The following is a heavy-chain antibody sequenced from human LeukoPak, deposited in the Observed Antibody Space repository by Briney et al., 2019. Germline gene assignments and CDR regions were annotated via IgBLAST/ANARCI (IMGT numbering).Heavy chain of an antibody. Sequence: GGSLRLSCAASGFTFSTYWMSWVRQTPGKGLEWVANIKQDGCEKYYVDSVKSRFTISRDNAKNSLCLQMSSLTVEDTAVYYCARGGARYLDSWGQGTLVTVSS. V-gene: IGHV3-7*01. CDR2: IKQDGCEK. D-gene: IGHD3-9*01. CDR3: ARGGARYLDS. J-gene: IGHJ5*02. CDR1: GFTFSTYW.